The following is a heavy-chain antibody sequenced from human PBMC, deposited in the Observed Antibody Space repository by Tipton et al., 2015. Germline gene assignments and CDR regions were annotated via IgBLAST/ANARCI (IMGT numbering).Heavy chain of an antibody. D-gene: IGHD1-26*01. J-gene: IGHJ4*02. V-gene: IGHV3-33*01. CDR2: IWYDGSNK. Sequence: LSLTCAASGFTFSSYGMHWVRQAPGKGLEWVAVIWYDGSNKYYADSVKGRFTISRDNSKNTLYLQMNSLRAEDTAVYYCARDQGSYYFDYWGQGTLVTVSS. CDR1: GFTFSSYG. CDR3: ARDQGSYYFDY.